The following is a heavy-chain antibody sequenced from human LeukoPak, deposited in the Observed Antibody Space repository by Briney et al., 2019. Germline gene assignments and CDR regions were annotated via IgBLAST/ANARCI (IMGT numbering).Heavy chain of an antibody. CDR2: ISSSSSPI. J-gene: IGHJ4*02. Sequence: GESLRLSCAASGFAFNTYSMNWVRQAPGKGLEWLSYISSSSSPIYYADSVKGRFTISRDNAKNSLYLQMNSLRDEDTAVYYCARDHYSRNDYWGQGTLVTVSS. CDR3: ARDHYSRNDY. V-gene: IGHV3-48*02. CDR1: GFAFNTYS. D-gene: IGHD6-13*01.